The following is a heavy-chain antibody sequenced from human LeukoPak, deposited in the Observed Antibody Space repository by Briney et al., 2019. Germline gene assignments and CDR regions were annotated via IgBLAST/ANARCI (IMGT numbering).Heavy chain of an antibody. V-gene: IGHV3-49*03. CDR1: GFTFGDYA. J-gene: IGHJ4*02. CDR3: TSVAQWGSSRYFDY. Sequence: GGSLRLSCTASGFTFGDYAMSWFRQAPGKGLEWVGFIRSKAYGGTTEYAASVKGRFTISRDDSKSIAYLQMNSLKTEDTAVYYCTSVAQWGSSRYFDYWGQGTLVTVSS. D-gene: IGHD6-13*01. CDR2: IRSKAYGGTT.